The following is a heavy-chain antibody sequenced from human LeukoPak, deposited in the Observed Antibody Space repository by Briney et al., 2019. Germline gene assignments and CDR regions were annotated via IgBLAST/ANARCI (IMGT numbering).Heavy chain of an antibody. CDR3: ATDLLRVGATTFGY. V-gene: IGHV4-59*01. D-gene: IGHD1-26*01. CDR1: GGSISSNY. CDR2: IYSSGST. J-gene: IGHJ4*02. Sequence: SETLSLTCSVSGGSISSNYWSWIRQPPGKGLEWIGQIYSSGSTTYNPSLKSRVSILVETSKNQFSLKLTSVTAADTAVYYCATDLLRVGATTFGYWGQGTLVTVSS.